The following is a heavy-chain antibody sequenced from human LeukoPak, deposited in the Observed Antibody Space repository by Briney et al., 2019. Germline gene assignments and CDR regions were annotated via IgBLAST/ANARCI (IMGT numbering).Heavy chain of an antibody. CDR2: IYCSGST. V-gene: IGHV4-31*03. CDR3: ARTKYYDFWSGYNDGEYYFDY. Sequence: SQTLSLTCTVSGGSISSGGYYWSWICQHPGKGLEWIGYIYCSGSTYYNPSLKSRVTISVDTSKNQFSLKLSSVTAADTAVYYCARTKYYDFWSGYNDGEYYFDYWGQGTLVTVSS. J-gene: IGHJ4*02. D-gene: IGHD3-3*01. CDR1: GGSISSGGYY.